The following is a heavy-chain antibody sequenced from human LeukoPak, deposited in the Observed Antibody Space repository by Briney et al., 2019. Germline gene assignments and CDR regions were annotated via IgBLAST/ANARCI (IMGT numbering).Heavy chain of an antibody. D-gene: IGHD2-8*01. V-gene: IGHV3-30*02. J-gene: IGHJ6*03. Sequence: GGSLRLSCAASGFTFSTYWMSWVRQAPGKGLEWVAYIQFDGSNEQYADSVKGRFSISRDSSKNILYLQMNSLRAEDTAVYYCAKDRCSNGIGCYYYYMDVWGKGTTVTISS. CDR1: GFTFSTYW. CDR2: IQFDGSNE. CDR3: AKDRCSNGIGCYYYYMDV.